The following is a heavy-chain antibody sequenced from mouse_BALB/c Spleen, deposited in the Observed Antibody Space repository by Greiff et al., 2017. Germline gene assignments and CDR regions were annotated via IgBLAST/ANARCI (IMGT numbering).Heavy chain of an antibody. CDR3: ERERGRRGAMDY. CDR1: GFTFTDYY. V-gene: IGHV7-3*02. CDR2: IRNKANGYTT. Sequence: EVQLVESGGGLVQPGGSLRLSCATSGFTFTDYYMSWVRQPPGKALEWLGFIRNKANGYTTAYSASVKGRFTISRDNSQSILYLQMNDQGAEDSATYCWERERGRRGAMDYWGQGTSVTVSS. J-gene: IGHJ4*01.